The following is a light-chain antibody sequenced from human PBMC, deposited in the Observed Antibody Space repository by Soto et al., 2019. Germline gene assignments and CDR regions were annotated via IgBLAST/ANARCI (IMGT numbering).Light chain of an antibody. J-gene: IGKJ2*01. CDR2: GAS. V-gene: IGKV1-39*01. CDR3: QQSYRSPYT. CDR1: QSINIY. Sequence: GDSVTVTCRASQSINIYLNWYQQNPGKAPTLLIYGASSLQSGVPSRFTGGRSRTDFTLTISSLQPEDFATYYCQQSYRSPYTFGQGTKLEIK.